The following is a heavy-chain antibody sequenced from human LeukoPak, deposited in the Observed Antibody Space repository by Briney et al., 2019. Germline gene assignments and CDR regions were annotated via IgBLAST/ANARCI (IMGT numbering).Heavy chain of an antibody. CDR2: FYPADSET. D-gene: IGHD6-13*01. CDR1: GYSFTTYW. Sequence: GESLKISRKGSGYSFTTYWIAWVRQMPGKGLECLGIFYPADSETRYSPSFQGQVTFSADKSINTAYLQWRSLKASDTAIYYCARSPITVAGYFDFWGQGTLVTVSS. J-gene: IGHJ4*02. V-gene: IGHV5-51*01. CDR3: ARSPITVAGYFDF.